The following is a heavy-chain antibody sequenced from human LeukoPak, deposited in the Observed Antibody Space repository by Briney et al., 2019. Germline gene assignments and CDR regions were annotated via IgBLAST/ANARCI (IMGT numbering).Heavy chain of an antibody. CDR2: IYYSGST. CDR3: AREVVPAARFDY. J-gene: IGHJ4*02. Sequence: SQTLSLTCTVSGGSISSGDYYWSWIRQPPGKVLEWIGYIYYSGSTYYNPSLKSRVTISVDTSKNQFSLKLSSVTAADTAVYYCAREVVPAARFDYWGQGTLVTVSS. CDR1: GGSISSGDYY. V-gene: IGHV4-30-4*01. D-gene: IGHD2-2*01.